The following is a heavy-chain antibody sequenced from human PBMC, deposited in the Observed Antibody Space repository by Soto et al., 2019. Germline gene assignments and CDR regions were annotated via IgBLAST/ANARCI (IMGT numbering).Heavy chain of an antibody. V-gene: IGHV3-33*01. CDR2: IWYDGSNK. CDR1: GFTFSSYG. CDR3: ARDLSIAAAGGPLKWELNPLYDMDV. D-gene: IGHD6-13*01. Sequence: PGGSLRLSCAASGFTFSSYGMHWVRQAPGKGLERVAVIWYDGSNKYYADSVKGRFTISRDKSKKTLSLQMNSLRVEDTAVYYCARDLSIAAAGGPLKWELNPLYDMDVWGQGNTVTVSS. J-gene: IGHJ6*02.